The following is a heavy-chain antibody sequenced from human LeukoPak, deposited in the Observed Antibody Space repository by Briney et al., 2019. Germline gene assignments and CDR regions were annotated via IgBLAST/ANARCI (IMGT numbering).Heavy chain of an antibody. Sequence: PGGSLRLSCAASGFTFSSYSMHWVRQAPGTGLEGVALISNDGSNKYYADSVKGRFTISRDTSKNTLYLQMNSLRAEDTAVYYCARVVFGAVAGSHFDYWGQGTLVTVSS. V-gene: IGHV3-30*03. CDR3: ARVVFGAVAGSHFDY. CDR1: GFTFSSYS. CDR2: ISNDGSNK. J-gene: IGHJ4*02. D-gene: IGHD6-19*01.